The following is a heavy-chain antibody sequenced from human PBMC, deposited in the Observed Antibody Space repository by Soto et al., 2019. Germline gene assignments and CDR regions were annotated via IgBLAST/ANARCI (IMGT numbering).Heavy chain of an antibody. CDR1: GFTFSTSA. Sequence: HVQLVESGGDVVQPGRSLRLSCAASGFTFSTSAMHWVRQAPGKGLEWVTVISYDGTNEHYEDSVKGRFTVSRDNSRNTLSLQMNSLRPEDTAMYYCVASVFSFDYWGQGSLVTVSS. J-gene: IGHJ4*02. CDR2: ISYDGTNE. D-gene: IGHD2-8*01. CDR3: VASVFSFDY. V-gene: IGHV3-30*01.